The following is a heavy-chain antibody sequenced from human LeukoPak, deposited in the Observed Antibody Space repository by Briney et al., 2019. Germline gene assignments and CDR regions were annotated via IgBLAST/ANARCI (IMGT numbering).Heavy chain of an antibody. V-gene: IGHV3-23*01. Sequence: GGSLRLSCAASGFTFSSYAMNWVRQAPGKGLEWVSTISGGVEATYYADSVKGRFTMSRDNSKPTLYLQMNSLRAEVTAVYSCAKGGGGSCSSTSCSTFFDYWGQGTLVTVSS. D-gene: IGHD2-2*01. CDR1: GFTFSSYA. J-gene: IGHJ4*02. CDR2: ISGGVEAT. CDR3: AKGGGGSCSSTSCSTFFDY.